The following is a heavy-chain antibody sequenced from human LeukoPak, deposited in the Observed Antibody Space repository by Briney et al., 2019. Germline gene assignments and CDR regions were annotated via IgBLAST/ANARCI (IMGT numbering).Heavy chain of an antibody. CDR1: GGSISSYY. D-gene: IGHD2-21*02. J-gene: IGHJ4*02. V-gene: IGHV4-4*07. CDR3: ARGPYCGGDCYFDY. CDR2: IYASGTT. Sequence: SETLSLTCTVSGGSISSYYWSWIRQPAGKGLEWVGRIYASGTTNYNPSLKSRVTMSVDTSKNQFSLKVTSVTAADTVIYYCARGPYCGGDCYFDYWGQGTLVTVSS.